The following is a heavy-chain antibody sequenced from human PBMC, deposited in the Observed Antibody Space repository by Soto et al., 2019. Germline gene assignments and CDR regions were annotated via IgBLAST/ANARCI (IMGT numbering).Heavy chain of an antibody. J-gene: IGHJ6*02. D-gene: IGHD1-26*01. CDR3: ARDQAVGAKYYYYGMDV. CDR1: GFTFSSYA. CDR2: ISYDGSNK. V-gene: IGHV3-30-3*01. Sequence: QVPLVESGGGVVQPGRSLRLSCAASGFTFSSYAMHWVRQAPGKGLEWVAVISYDGSNKYYADSVKGRFTISRDNSKNTLYLQMNSLRAEDTAVYYCARDQAVGAKYYYYGMDVWGQGTTVTVSS.